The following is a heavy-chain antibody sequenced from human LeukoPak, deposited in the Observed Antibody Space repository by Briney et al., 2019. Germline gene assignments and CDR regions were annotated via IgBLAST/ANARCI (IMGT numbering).Heavy chain of an antibody. J-gene: IGHJ5*02. Sequence: GGSLRLSCAASGFTFCSYSMNWVRKAPGKGMEWVSSISSSSYTYYADSVKGRFTISRDNAKNSLYLQMNSLRAEDTAVYYCARGARYSKGWFDPWGQGTLVTVSS. CDR2: ISSSSYT. V-gene: IGHV3-21*01. CDR1: GFTFCSYS. D-gene: IGHD4-11*01. CDR3: ARGARYSKGWFDP.